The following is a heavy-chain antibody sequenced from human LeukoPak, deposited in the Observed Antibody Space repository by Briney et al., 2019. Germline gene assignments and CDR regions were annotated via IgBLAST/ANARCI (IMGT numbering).Heavy chain of an antibody. D-gene: IGHD3-22*01. Sequence: ETLSLTCTVSGDSISSFYWNWVRQAPGKGLEWVSSIRVRSDSTHYAESVQGRFTISRDDSKNTLYLQMNSLRAEDTAVYYCAKVADTSDYFYFFDYWGQGTLVTVSS. CDR3: AKVADTSDYFYFFDY. CDR1: GDSISSFY. CDR2: IRVRSDST. V-gene: IGHV3-23*01. J-gene: IGHJ4*02.